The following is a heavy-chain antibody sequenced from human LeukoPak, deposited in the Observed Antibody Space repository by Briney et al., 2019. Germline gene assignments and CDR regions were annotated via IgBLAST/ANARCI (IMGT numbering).Heavy chain of an antibody. Sequence: PGGSLRLSCAASGFTFDDYAMHWVRQAPGKGLEWVSLISGDGGSTYYADSVKGRFTISRDNSKNSLYLQMNSLRTEDTALYYCAKDVWFGKPAGWFDPWGQGTLVTVSS. D-gene: IGHD3-10*01. CDR3: AKDVWFGKPAGWFDP. V-gene: IGHV3-43*02. CDR1: GFTFDDYA. J-gene: IGHJ5*02. CDR2: ISGDGGST.